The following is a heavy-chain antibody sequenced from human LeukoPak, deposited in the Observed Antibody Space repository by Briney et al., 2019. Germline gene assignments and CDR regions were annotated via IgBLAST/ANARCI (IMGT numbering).Heavy chain of an antibody. J-gene: IGHJ4*02. CDR2: IYLSGST. CDR1: GGSISSGDYY. Sequence: SETLSLTCTVSGGSISSGDYYWSWIRQHPGKGLEWIGYIYLSGSTYYNPSLKSRVIISLDTSKNQFSLKLGSVTPADTAVYYCARETGGGDSYGVWGQGTLVTVSS. D-gene: IGHD5-18*01. V-gene: IGHV4-31*03. CDR3: ARETGGGDSYGV.